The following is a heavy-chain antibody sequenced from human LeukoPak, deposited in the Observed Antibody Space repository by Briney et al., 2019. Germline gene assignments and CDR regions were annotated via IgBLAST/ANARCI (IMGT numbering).Heavy chain of an antibody. CDR2: IYYSGST. Sequence: SETLSLTCTVSGGSISSYYWSWIRQPPGKALEWIGYIYYSGSTNYNPSLKSRVTISVDTSKNQFSLKLTSVTAADTAVYYCARDRGYSYDLAFWGQGTLVTVSS. CDR3: ARDRGYSYDLAF. CDR1: GGSISSYY. D-gene: IGHD5-18*01. J-gene: IGHJ4*02. V-gene: IGHV4-59*01.